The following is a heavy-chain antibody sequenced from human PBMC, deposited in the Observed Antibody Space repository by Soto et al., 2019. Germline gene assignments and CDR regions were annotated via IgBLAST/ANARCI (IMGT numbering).Heavy chain of an antibody. J-gene: IGHJ6*02. V-gene: IGHV5-10-1*01. CDR3: ARARSITIFGVVGFEMDV. Sequence: ESLKSSCKGSGYSFTDYWINWVRQMPGKGLEWMGRIDPSDSYTKYSPSFQGHVTISADKSISTAYLEWSSLEASDTAMYYCARARSITIFGVVGFEMDVWGQGTTVTVSS. CDR1: GYSFTDYW. CDR2: IDPSDSYT. D-gene: IGHD3-3*01.